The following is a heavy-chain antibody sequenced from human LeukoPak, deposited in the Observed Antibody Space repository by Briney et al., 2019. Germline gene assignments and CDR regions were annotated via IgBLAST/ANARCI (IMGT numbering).Heavy chain of an antibody. CDR3: ATAVYCSSTSCYRTAFDI. CDR1: GGSISSGSYY. CDR2: IYTSGST. Sequence: PSETLSLTCTVSGGSISSGSYYWSWIRQPAGKGLEWIGRIYTSGSTNYNPSLKSRVTISVDTSKNQFSLKLSSVTAADTAVYYCATAVYCSSTSCYRTAFDIWGQGTMVTVSS. V-gene: IGHV4-61*02. J-gene: IGHJ3*02. D-gene: IGHD2-2*01.